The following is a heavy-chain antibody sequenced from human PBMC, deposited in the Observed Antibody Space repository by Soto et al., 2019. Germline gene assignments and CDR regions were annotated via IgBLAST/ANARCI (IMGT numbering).Heavy chain of an antibody. CDR2: INPNSGGT. D-gene: IGHD3-10*01. V-gene: IGHV1-2*02. CDR1: GYTFTGYY. J-gene: IGHJ6*02. CDR3: ARVAVGFSWFGEPSETRTYSYYYGMDV. Sequence: ASVKVSCKASGYTFTGYYMHWVRQAPGQGLEWMGWINPNSGGTNYAQKFQGRVTMTRDTSISTAYMELSRLRSDDTAVYYCARVAVGFSWFGEPSETRTYSYYYGMDVWGQGTTVTVSS.